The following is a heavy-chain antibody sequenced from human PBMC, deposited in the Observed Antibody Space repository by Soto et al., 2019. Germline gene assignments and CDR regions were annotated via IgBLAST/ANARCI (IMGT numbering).Heavy chain of an antibody. Sequence: SGGSLRLSCAASGFRFSTYAMPWVRQPPGKGLEWVPVIWGDGSNKYYEDSVEGRFTISRDNSSNMLYLELNSLRVEDTAVYYCARDPQRRGYGRQFFDSSGQGTLVTVSS. CDR1: GFRFSTYA. J-gene: IGHJ4*02. CDR2: IWGDGSNK. CDR3: ARDPQRRGYGRQFFDS. D-gene: IGHD5-12*01. V-gene: IGHV3-33*08.